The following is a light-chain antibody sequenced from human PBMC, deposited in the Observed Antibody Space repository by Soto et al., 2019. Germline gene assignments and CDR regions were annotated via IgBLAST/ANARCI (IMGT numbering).Light chain of an antibody. Sequence: QSALTQPASVSGSPGQSITISCSASSSHIGRYKYVSWYQQHPGKAPKLMIFEVSNRPSGVSDRFSGSKSGNTASLTISGLQVEDEADYYCSSYTDSDTLFVFGTGTKLTVL. CDR3: SSYTDSDTLFV. J-gene: IGLJ1*01. CDR1: SSHIGRYKY. CDR2: EVS. V-gene: IGLV2-14*01.